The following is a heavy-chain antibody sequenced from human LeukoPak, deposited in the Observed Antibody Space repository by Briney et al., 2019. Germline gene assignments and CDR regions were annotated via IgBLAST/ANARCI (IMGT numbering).Heavy chain of an antibody. Sequence: PSETLSLTCTVSGGSISSGGYYWSWIRQPPGKGLEWIGYIYHSGSTYYNPSLKSRVTISVDRSKNQFSLKLSSVTAADTAVYYCAGAAEHSSSSYFDYWGQGTLVTVSS. CDR2: IYHSGST. J-gene: IGHJ4*02. CDR1: GGSISSGGYY. CDR3: AGAAEHSSSSYFDY. D-gene: IGHD6-6*01. V-gene: IGHV4-30-2*01.